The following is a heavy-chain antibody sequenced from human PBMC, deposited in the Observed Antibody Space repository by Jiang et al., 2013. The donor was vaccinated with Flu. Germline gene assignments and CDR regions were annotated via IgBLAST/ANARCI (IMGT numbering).Heavy chain of an antibody. J-gene: IGHJ3*02. D-gene: IGHD2-8*01. CDR2: INVYNDHT. CDR3: ARKGYNGDDGFDI. CDR1: GYTFTNYA. Sequence: SGAEVKEPGASVKLSCKASGYTFTNYAMQWVRQAPGQRLEWMGWINVYNDHTNYAQKLQGRVTMTTDTSTSTAYMELRSLRSDDTAVYYCARKGYNGDDGFDIWGPGTMVT. V-gene: IGHV1-3*01.